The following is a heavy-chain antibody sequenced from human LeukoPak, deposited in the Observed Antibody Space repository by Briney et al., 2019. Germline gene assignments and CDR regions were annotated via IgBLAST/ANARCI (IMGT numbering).Heavy chain of an antibody. J-gene: IGHJ4*02. CDR2: IYTSGST. Sequence: PSQTLSLTCTVSGGSISSGSYYWSWIRQPAGKGLEWIGRIYTSGSTNYNPSLKGRVTISVDTSKNQFSLKLSSVTAADTAVYYCARGLGSGYYNDWGQGTLVTVSS. CDR3: ARGLGSGYYND. V-gene: IGHV4-61*02. D-gene: IGHD3-22*01. CDR1: GGSISSGSYY.